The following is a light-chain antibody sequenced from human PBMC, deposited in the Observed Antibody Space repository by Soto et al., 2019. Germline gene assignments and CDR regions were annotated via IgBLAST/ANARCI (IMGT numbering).Light chain of an antibody. CDR1: QSISSW. CDR3: QQYNSYPYT. J-gene: IGKJ2*01. V-gene: IGKV1-5*03. CDR2: KAS. Sequence: DIQMTQSPSTLSASVGDRVTITCRASQSISSWLAWYQQKPGKAPNLLIYKASSLESGVPSRFSGSRSGTEFTLTISSLQPHDFATYYCQQYNSYPYTFGQGTKLEIK.